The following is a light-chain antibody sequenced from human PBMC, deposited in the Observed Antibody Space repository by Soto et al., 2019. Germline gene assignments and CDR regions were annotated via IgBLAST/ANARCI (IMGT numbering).Light chain of an antibody. J-gene: IGLJ1*01. CDR1: SSDVGAYNF. V-gene: IGLV2-14*01. CDR3: SSYTTTNTPYV. CDR2: EVT. Sequence: QSALTQPASVSGSPGQSITISCTGSSSDVGAYNFVSWYQHLPGKAPKLILYEVTTRPSGVSSRFSGSKSGNTASLTISGLQADDEANYYCSSYTTTNTPYVFGSGTKVTVL.